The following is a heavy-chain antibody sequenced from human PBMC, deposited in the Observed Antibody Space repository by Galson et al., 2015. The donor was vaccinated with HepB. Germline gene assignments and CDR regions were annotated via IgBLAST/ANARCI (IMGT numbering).Heavy chain of an antibody. J-gene: IGHJ6*03. Sequence: SLRLSCAASGLTLDAYDISWVRQAPGWGLQWVSAISKNDISTHYAVPVKGRFTISRQKSKNVVVLQMNRLKVEDTAVYYCARGSPTSFYYYYMDVWGKGTTVTVSS. V-gene: IGHV3-23*05. CDR2: ISKNDIST. CDR1: GLTLDAYD. CDR3: ARGSPTSFYYYYMDV.